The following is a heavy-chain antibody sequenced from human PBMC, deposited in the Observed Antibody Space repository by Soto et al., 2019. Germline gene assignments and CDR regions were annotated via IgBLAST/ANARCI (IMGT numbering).Heavy chain of an antibody. CDR1: GYTFTSYG. J-gene: IGHJ6*02. V-gene: IGHV1-18*01. CDR3: ARDTYYYGSSGYSQDYYGMDV. D-gene: IGHD3-22*01. CDR2: ISAYNGNT. Sequence: VQLVQSGAEVKKPGASVKVSCRASGYTFTSYGISWVRQAPGQGLEWMGWISAYNGNTNYAQKLQGRVTMTTETSTSTAYTEMRRLKHDDTAVYYCARDTYYYGSSGYSQDYYGMDVWGQGTTVTVSS.